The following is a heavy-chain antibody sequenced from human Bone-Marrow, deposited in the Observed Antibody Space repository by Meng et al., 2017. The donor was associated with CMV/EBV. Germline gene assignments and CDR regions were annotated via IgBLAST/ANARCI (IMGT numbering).Heavy chain of an antibody. J-gene: IGHJ4*02. CDR2: ISSSSSYI. V-gene: IGHV3-21*01. CDR3: ARLWGTAFDD. Sequence: GESLKISCAASGFTFSSYSMNWVRQAPGKGLEWVSSISSSSSYIYYADSVKGRFTISRDNAKNSLYLQMNSLRAEDTAVDYCARLWGTAFDDWGQGTLVTVAS. CDR1: GFTFSSYS. D-gene: IGHD3-16*01.